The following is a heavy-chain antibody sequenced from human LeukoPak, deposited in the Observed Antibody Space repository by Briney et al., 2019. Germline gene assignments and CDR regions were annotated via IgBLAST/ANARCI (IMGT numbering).Heavy chain of an antibody. J-gene: IGHJ4*02. CDR2: INEDGSEK. CDR3: LSGPGH. V-gene: IGHV3-7*01. Sequence: GGSLRLSCAAPGFIFRNFWMGWVRQAPGKGLQWVASINEDGSEKYYVDSVKGRFTISRDNAKNSLYLQMNILRAEDTAVFYCLSGPGHCGQGTLVTVSS. CDR1: GFIFRNFW.